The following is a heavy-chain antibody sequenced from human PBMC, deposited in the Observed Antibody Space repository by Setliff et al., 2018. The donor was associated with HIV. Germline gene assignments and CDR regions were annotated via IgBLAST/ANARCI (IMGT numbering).Heavy chain of an antibody. CDR2: IFTSGST. D-gene: IGHD5-12*01. Sequence: SETLSLTCTVSGGSISSGSYYWSWIRQPAGKGLDWVGHIFTSGSTNYNPSLKSRVTISVDTSKNLFSLKLSSVTAADTGVYYRARMRLDGGYSYDYWGQGTLVTVSS. J-gene: IGHJ4*02. CDR3: ARMRLDGGYSYDY. V-gene: IGHV4-61*09. CDR1: GGSISSGSYY.